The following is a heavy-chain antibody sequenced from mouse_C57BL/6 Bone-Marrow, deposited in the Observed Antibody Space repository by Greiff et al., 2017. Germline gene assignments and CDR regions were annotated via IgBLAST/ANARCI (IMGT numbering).Heavy chain of an antibody. CDR2: IWSGGST. V-gene: IGHV2-2*01. Sequence: VKLMESGPGLVQPSQSLSITCTVSGFSFTSYGVHWVRQSPGKGLEWLGVIWSGGSTDSNAAFISRLSISKDNSKSQVFLKMNSLQADDTAIYYCARNNPGWFAYWGQGTLVTVSA. CDR3: ARNNPGWFAY. J-gene: IGHJ3*01. CDR1: GFSFTSYG.